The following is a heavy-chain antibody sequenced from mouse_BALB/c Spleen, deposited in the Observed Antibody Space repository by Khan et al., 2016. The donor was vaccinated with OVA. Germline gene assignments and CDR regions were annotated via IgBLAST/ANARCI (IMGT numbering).Heavy chain of an antibody. Sequence: QVQLQQPGAELARPGASVKLSCKASGYTFTDYYINWVKQRTGQGLEWIGEIYPRSGNTYYNEKFKGKATLTADKSSSIAYMQLSSLTSEDSAVYFCARRNYFGYTFAYWGQVTLVTVSA. CDR3: ARRNYFGYTFAY. CDR2: IYPRSGNT. V-gene: IGHV1-77*01. CDR1: GYTFTDYY. J-gene: IGHJ3*01. D-gene: IGHD1-2*01.